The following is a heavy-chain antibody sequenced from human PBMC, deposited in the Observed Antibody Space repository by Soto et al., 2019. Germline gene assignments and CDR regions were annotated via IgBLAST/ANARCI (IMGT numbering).Heavy chain of an antibody. CDR2: IYYSGST. D-gene: IGHD3-3*01. CDR1: GGSISSYY. J-gene: IGHJ5*02. Sequence: SETLSLTCTVSGGSISSYYWSWIRQPPGKGLEWIGYIYYSGSTNYNPSLKSRVTISVDTSKNQFSLKLSSVTAADTAVFYCARHAVYDFWSGYVNWFDPWGQGTLVTVSS. CDR3: ARHAVYDFWSGYVNWFDP. V-gene: IGHV4-59*08.